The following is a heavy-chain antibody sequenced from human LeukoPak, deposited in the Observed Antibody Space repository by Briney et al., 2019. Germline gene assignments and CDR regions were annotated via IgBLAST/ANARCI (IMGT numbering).Heavy chain of an antibody. Sequence: SETLSLNCSVSGASINTSNFYWAWIRQPPGKGLESIGSIYYTGRTYSNASLNSRVAISVDTSKNQFSLKLSSVTAADTAVYYCARQGSMTRGGYWLDPWGQGTLVIVSS. CDR2: IYYTGRT. D-gene: IGHD3-10*01. CDR1: GASINTSNFY. V-gene: IGHV4-39*01. J-gene: IGHJ5*02. CDR3: ARQGSMTRGGYWLDP.